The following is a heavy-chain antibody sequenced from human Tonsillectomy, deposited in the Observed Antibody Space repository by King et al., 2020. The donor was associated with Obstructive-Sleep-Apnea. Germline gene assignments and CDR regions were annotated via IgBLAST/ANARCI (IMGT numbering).Heavy chain of an antibody. V-gene: IGHV4-4*02. Sequence: VQLQESGPGLVKPSGTLSLTCAVSGGSLSSSHWWSWVRQPPGKGLEWIGESYHSGSPNYNPSLKSLVTISVDKSNNQFSLKLGSVTAADTAVYYCARQLVLDAFDIWGQGTMVTVSS. J-gene: IGHJ3*02. CDR2: SYHSGSP. CDR1: GGSLSSSHW. CDR3: ARQLVLDAFDI. D-gene: IGHD6-13*01.